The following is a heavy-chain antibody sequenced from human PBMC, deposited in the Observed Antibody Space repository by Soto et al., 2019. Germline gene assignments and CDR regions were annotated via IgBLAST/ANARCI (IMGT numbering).Heavy chain of an antibody. V-gene: IGHV4-4*02. CDR1: GGSISSSNL. D-gene: IGHD3-22*01. J-gene: IGHJ4*02. Sequence: LSLTCAVSGGSISSSNLWSWVRQPPGKGLEWIGEIYHSGSTYYTPSLKNRVTISADTSNNQFSLRLNSVTAADTAVYYCARQHYYDSSGYYTWNWGQGTLVTVSS. CDR2: IYHSGST. CDR3: ARQHYYDSSGYYTWN.